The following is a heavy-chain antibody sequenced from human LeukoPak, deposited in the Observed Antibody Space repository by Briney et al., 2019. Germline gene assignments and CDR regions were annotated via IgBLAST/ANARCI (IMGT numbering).Heavy chain of an antibody. V-gene: IGHV3-11*01. CDR3: ARDGSRYDFWSGYSNWGDAFDI. CDR1: GFTFSDYY. CDR2: ISSSGGTI. Sequence: PGGSLRLSCAASGFTFSDYYMSWIRQAPGKGLEWVSYISSSGGTIYHADSVKGRFTISRDNAKNSLYLQMNSLRAEDTAVYYCARDGSRYDFWSGYSNWGDAFDIWGQGTMVTVSS. D-gene: IGHD3-3*01. J-gene: IGHJ3*02.